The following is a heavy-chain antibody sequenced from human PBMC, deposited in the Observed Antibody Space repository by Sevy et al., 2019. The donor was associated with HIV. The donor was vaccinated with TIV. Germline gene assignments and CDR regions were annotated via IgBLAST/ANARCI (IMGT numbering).Heavy chain of an antibody. CDR3: ARDQGRXSXYLXXXX. V-gene: IGHV3-21*01. Sequence: GGSLRLSCVASGFTFSSYSMNWVRQAPGKGLEWVSSISSSSSYIYYADSVKGRFTISRDNAKNSLYLQMNSLRAEDTAVYYCARDQGRXSXYLXXXXWGXGTLVTVSS. CDR2: ISSSSSYI. J-gene: IGHJ4*02. CDR1: GFTFSSYS.